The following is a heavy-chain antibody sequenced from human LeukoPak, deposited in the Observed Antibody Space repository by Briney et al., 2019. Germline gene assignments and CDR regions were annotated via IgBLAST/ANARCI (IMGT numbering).Heavy chain of an antibody. CDR3: ARGPYYDFWSEFNWFDP. D-gene: IGHD3-3*01. CDR1: GITVSSNH. V-gene: IGHV3-30*02. J-gene: IGHJ5*02. CDR2: VRYDSSNK. Sequence: GGSLRLSCAASGITVSSNHMSWVRQAPGKGLEWVAFVRYDSSNKCYADSVKGRFTVSRDNSKNMLYLQMNSLRAEDTAVYYCARGPYYDFWSEFNWFDPWGQGTLVTVSS.